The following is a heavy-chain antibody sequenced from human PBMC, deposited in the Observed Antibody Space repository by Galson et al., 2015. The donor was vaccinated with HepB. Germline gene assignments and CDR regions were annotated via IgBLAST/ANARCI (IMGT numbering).Heavy chain of an antibody. CDR1: GGSISSGGYY. Sequence: LTCTVSGGSISSGGYYWSWIRQHPGKGLEGIGYIYYSGSTYYNPSLKSRVPISVDTSKNQFSLKLSSVTAADTAVYYCARSNLPRNIGKALGFDYWGQGTLVTVSS. J-gene: IGHJ4*02. CDR3: ARSNLPRNIGKALGFDY. V-gene: IGHV4-31*03. CDR2: IYYSGST. D-gene: IGHD3-16*01.